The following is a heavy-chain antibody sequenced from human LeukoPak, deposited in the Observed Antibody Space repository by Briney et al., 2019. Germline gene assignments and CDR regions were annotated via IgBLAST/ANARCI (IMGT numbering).Heavy chain of an antibody. CDR3: VKVYPTVTTSSVLGS. Sequence: PGGSLRLSCAASGFIFSNYAIHWVRQAPGKGLEWVAAVPYDGNLQHYADAVKGRFTVSRDNSKNTVFLQINSLRTEDSAVYWCVKVYPTVTTSSVLGSWGQGTLVTVSS. CDR1: GFIFSNYA. V-gene: IGHV3-30*18. D-gene: IGHD4-17*01. J-gene: IGHJ4*02. CDR2: VPYDGNLQ.